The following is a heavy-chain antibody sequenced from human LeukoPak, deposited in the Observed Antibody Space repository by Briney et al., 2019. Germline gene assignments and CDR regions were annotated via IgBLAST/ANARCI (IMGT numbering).Heavy chain of an antibody. D-gene: IGHD2-21*01. CDR3: ARGGEGWFDP. J-gene: IGHJ5*02. V-gene: IGHV3-48*04. Sequence: PGGSLRLSCAASGFSFSGYGMNWVRQAPGKGLDWVSYISSGSRTIFYADSVKGRFTISRDNAKNSLYLQMNSLRAEDTAVYYCARGGEGWFDPWGQGTLVTVSS. CDR1: GFSFSGYG. CDR2: ISSGSRTI.